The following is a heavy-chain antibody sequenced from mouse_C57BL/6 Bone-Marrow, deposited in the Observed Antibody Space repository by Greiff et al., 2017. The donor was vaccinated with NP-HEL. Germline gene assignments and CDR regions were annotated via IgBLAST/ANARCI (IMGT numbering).Heavy chain of an antibody. CDR2: IDPSDSYT. V-gene: IGHV1-59*01. D-gene: IGHD1-1*01. CDR1: GYTFTSYW. J-gene: IGHJ3*01. CDR3: AHYYGSSWFAY. Sequence: QVQLQQPGAELVRPGTSVKLSCKASGYTFTSYWMHWVKQRPGQGLEWIGVIDPSDSYTNYNQKFKGKATLTVDTSSSTAYMQLSSLTSEDSAVYYCAHYYGSSWFAYWGQGTLVTVSA.